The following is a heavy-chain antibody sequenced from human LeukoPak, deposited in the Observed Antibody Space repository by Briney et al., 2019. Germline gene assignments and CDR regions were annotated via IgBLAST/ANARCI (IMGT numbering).Heavy chain of an antibody. CDR3: ARGRRTMVRGVIPPYYYYMDV. D-gene: IGHD3-10*01. CDR2: FDPEDGET. V-gene: IGHV1-24*01. J-gene: IGHJ6*03. Sequence: GASVKVSCKVSGYTLTELSMHWVRQAPGKGLEWMGGFDPEDGETIYAQKFQGRVTMTEDTSTDTAYMELSSLRSEDTAVYYCARGRRTMVRGVIPPYYYYMDVWGKGTTVTVSS. CDR1: GYTLTELS.